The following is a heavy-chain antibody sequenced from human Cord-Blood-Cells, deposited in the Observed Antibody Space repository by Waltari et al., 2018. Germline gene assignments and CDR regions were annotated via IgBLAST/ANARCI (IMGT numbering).Heavy chain of an antibody. CDR2: IYYSGST. V-gene: IGHV4-39*01. Sequence: QLQLQESGPGLVKPSETLSLTCTVSGGSISSSSYYWGWIRQPPGKGLEWIGSIYYSGSTYYNPSLNSRVTISVDTSKNQFSLKLSSVTAADTAVYYCAGPANWNYYFDYWGQGTLVTVSS. CDR3: AGPANWNYYFDY. D-gene: IGHD1-7*01. J-gene: IGHJ4*02. CDR1: GGSISSSSYY.